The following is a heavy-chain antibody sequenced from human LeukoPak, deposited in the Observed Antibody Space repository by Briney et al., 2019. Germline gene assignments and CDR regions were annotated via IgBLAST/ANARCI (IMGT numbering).Heavy chain of an antibody. V-gene: IGHV3-33*01. CDR1: GFTFSSYG. J-gene: IGHJ6*02. Sequence: PGGSLRLSCAASGFTFSSYGMHWVRQAPGKGLEWVAVIWYDGNNKYYADSVKGRFTISRDNSKNTLYLQMNSLRAEDTAVYYCARDFSSSLLYYYYGMDVWGQGTTVTVSS. CDR3: ARDFSSSLLYYYYGMDV. D-gene: IGHD6-6*01. CDR2: IWYDGNNK.